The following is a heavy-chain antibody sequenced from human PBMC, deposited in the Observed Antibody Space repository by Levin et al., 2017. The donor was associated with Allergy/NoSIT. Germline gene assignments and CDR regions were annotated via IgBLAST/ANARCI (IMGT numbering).Heavy chain of an antibody. CDR3: ARVGPLRYFDWLQMGTGDY. V-gene: IGHV1-18*01. D-gene: IGHD3-9*01. CDR1: GYTFTSYG. J-gene: IGHJ4*02. CDR2: ISAYNGNT. Sequence: GASVKVSCKASGYTFTSYGISWVRQAPGQGLEWMGWISAYNGNTNYAQKLQGRVTMTTDTSTSTAYMELRSLRSDDTAVYYCARVGPLRYFDWLQMGTGDYWGQGTLVTVSS.